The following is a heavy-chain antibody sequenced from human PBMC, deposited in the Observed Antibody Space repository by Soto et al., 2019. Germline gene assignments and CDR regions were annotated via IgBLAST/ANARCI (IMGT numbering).Heavy chain of an antibody. D-gene: IGHD3-3*01. J-gene: IGHJ4*02. V-gene: IGHV5-51*01. CDR1: GYNFAGYW. CDR3: ARGGVSTRTFDY. CDR2: VYPSDSDT. Sequence: PGESLKISCKGSGYNFAGYWIAWVRQMPGKGLELMGIVYPSDSDTRYRPSFQGQVTISADKSISSAYLQWSSLRASDTAMYYCARGGVSTRTFDYWGQGTPVTVSS.